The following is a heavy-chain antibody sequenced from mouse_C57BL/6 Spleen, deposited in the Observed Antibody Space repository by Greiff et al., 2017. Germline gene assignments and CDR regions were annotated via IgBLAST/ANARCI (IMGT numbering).Heavy chain of an antibody. Sequence: VQLQESGPELVKPGASVKISCKASGYAFSSSWMNWVKQRPGKGLEWIGRIYPGDGDTNYNGKFKGKATLTADKSSSTAYMQLSSLTSEDSAVYFCARWDYYGSSYEYYFDYWGQGTTLTVSS. D-gene: IGHD1-1*01. J-gene: IGHJ2*01. V-gene: IGHV1-82*01. CDR1: GYAFSSSW. CDR3: ARWDYYGSSYEYYFDY. CDR2: IYPGDGDT.